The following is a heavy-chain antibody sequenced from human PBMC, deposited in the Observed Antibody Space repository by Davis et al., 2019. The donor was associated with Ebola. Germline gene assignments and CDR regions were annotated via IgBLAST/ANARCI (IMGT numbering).Heavy chain of an antibody. V-gene: IGHV5-10-1*01. CDR3: ARHRTTVTTWGMDV. J-gene: IGHJ6*02. Sequence: GESLKISCKGSGYSFTSYWIAWVRQMPGKGLEWMGRIDPSDSYTNYNPSFQGHVTISADKSISTAYLQWSSLKASDTAMYYCARHRTTVTTWGMDVWGQGTTVTVSS. CDR1: GYSFTSYW. CDR2: IDPSDSYT. D-gene: IGHD4-17*01.